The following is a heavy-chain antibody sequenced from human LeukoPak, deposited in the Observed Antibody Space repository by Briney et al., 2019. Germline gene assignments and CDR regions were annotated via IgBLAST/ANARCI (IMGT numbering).Heavy chain of an antibody. J-gene: IGHJ5*02. CDR1: GFTFSSYA. CDR2: ISGSGGST. V-gene: IGHV3-23*01. CDR3: AISYSGSYSNWFDP. Sequence: PGGSLRLSCAASGFTFSSYAMSWVRQAPGKGLEWVSAISGSGGSTYYADSVKGRFTISRDNSKNTLYLQMNSLRAEDTAVYYCAISYSGSYSNWFDPWGQGTLVTVSS. D-gene: IGHD1-26*01.